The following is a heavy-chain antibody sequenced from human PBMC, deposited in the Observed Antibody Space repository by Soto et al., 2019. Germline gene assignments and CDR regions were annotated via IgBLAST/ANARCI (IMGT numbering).Heavy chain of an antibody. CDR3: ARVSEVEDTAMAADWFDP. D-gene: IGHD5-18*01. Sequence: GASVKVSCKASGYTFTSYGISWVRQAPGQGLEWMGWISAYNGNTNYAQKLQGRVTMTTDTSTSTAYMELRSLRSDDTAVYYCARVSEVEDTAMAADWFDPWGQGTLVTVS. CDR2: ISAYNGNT. CDR1: GYTFTSYG. J-gene: IGHJ5*02. V-gene: IGHV1-18*01.